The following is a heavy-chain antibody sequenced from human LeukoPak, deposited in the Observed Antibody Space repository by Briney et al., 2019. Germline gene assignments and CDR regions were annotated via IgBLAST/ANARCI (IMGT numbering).Heavy chain of an antibody. D-gene: IGHD3-22*01. CDR3: AKDSHDSSGYRDY. Sequence: GGSLRLSCAASGFTFSSYAMSWVRQAPGEGLEWVSAISGSGGSTYYADSVKGRFTISRDNSKNTLYLQMNSLRAEDTAVYYCAKDSHDSSGYRDYWGQGTLVTVSS. V-gene: IGHV3-23*01. J-gene: IGHJ4*02. CDR2: ISGSGGST. CDR1: GFTFSSYA.